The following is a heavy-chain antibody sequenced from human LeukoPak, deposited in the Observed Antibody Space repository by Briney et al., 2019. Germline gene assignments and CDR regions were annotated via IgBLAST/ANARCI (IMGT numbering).Heavy chain of an antibody. D-gene: IGHD6-13*01. V-gene: IGHV3-30-3*01. Sequence: PGGSLRLSCAASGFTFSSYPMHWVRQAPGQGLEWVAVISYDGSNKYYADSVKGRFTISRDNSKNTLYLQMNSLRAEDTAVYYCAKDVAATPWDAFDIWGQGTMVTVSS. J-gene: IGHJ3*02. CDR1: GFTFSSYP. CDR3: AKDVAATPWDAFDI. CDR2: ISYDGSNK.